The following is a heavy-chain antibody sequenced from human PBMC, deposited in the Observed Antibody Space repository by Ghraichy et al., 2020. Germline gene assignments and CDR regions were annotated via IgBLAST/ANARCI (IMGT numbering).Heavy chain of an antibody. D-gene: IGHD6-19*01. CDR3: ARAVAGTSYYYYMDV. CDR2: ISGSGGST. V-gene: IGHV3-23*01. CDR1: GFTFSSYA. Sequence: GGSLRLSCAASGFTFSSYAMSWVRQAPGKGLEWVSAISGSGGSTYYADSVKGRFTISRDNSKNTLYLQMNSLRAEDTAVYYCARAVAGTSYYYYMDVWGKGTTVTVSS. J-gene: IGHJ6*03.